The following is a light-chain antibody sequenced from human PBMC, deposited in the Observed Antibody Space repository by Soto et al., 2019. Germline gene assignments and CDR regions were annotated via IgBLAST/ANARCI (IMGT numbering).Light chain of an antibody. Sequence: DVQMTQSPSSVSASVGDTVTITCRASHYIDRWLAWYQQKPGKAPKLLIYDASRLRSGVPSTFSGSRSETDFTLTITDLQPEDFATYYCQQAYTFPITFGQGTRLEIK. V-gene: IGKV1-12*01. J-gene: IGKJ5*01. CDR1: HYIDRW. CDR3: QQAYTFPIT. CDR2: DAS.